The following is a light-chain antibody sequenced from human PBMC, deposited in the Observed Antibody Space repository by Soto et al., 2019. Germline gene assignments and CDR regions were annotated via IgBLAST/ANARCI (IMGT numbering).Light chain of an antibody. V-gene: IGLV2-8*01. CDR1: SRDVGGYNY. CDR3: NSYAGSNNGV. CDR2: EVS. J-gene: IGLJ2*01. Sequence: QSVLTQPPSASGSPGQSVTISCTGTSRDVGGYNYVSWYQQHPGKVPKLIIYEVSKRPSGVPDRFSGSKSGNTASLTVSGLQAEDEADYYCNSYAGSNNGVFGGGTKLTVL.